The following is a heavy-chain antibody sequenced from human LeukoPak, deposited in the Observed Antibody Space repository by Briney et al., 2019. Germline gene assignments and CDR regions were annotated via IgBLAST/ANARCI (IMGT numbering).Heavy chain of an antibody. V-gene: IGHV1-69*04. Sequence: ASVKVSCKASGGTLSSYAISWVRQAPGQGLEWMGRIIPILGIANYAQKFQGRVTITADKSTSTAYMELSSLRSEDAAVYYCARARGYDFWSGYLEDYWGQGTLVTVSS. CDR3: ARARGYDFWSGYLEDY. D-gene: IGHD3-3*01. CDR2: IIPILGIA. J-gene: IGHJ4*02. CDR1: GGTLSSYA.